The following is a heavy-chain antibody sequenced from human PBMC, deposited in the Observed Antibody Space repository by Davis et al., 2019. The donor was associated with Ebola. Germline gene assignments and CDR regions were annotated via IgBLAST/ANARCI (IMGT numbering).Heavy chain of an antibody. V-gene: IGHV1-8*01. Sequence: ASVKVSCKASGYTFTSYGINWVRQATGQGLEWMGWMNPNSGNTGYAQKFQGRVTMTRNTSISTAYMELSSLRSEDTAVYYCARGVLRRGYCSSTSCYYYYYGMDVWGKGTTVTVSS. CDR3: ARGVLRRGYCSSTSCYYYYYGMDV. D-gene: IGHD2-2*01. J-gene: IGHJ6*04. CDR2: MNPNSGNT. CDR1: GYTFTSYG.